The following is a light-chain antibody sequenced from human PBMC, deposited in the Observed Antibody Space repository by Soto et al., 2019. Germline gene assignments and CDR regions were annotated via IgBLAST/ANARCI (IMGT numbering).Light chain of an antibody. CDR2: SNN. J-gene: IGLJ2*01. CDR3: AAWDDSLDAVV. CDR1: SSNIGSNT. V-gene: IGLV1-44*01. Sequence: SVLTQPPSASGTPGQRVTISCCGSSSNIGSNTVNWYQQLPGTAPKLLIYSNNQRPSGVPDRVSGSESGTSASVAISGLQSVDEADYYCAAWDDSLDAVVFGGGTKVTVL.